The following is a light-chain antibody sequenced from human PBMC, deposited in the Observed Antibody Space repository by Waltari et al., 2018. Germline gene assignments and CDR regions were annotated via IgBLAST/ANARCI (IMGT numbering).Light chain of an antibody. J-gene: IGLJ2*01. Sequence: SALTQPASVSGSPGQSITISCTGTSSDIGTYNYVSWYQQYPGKAPKLMICDVTKRPSGVSDRFSGSKSGNTASLTISGLQAEDEADYYCCSYAGSSSLVFGGGTKLTVL. CDR1: SSDIGTYNY. CDR2: DVT. V-gene: IGLV2-23*02. CDR3: CSYAGSSSLV.